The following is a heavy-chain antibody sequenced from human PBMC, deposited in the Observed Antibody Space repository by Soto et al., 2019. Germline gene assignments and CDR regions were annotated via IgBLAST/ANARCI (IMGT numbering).Heavy chain of an antibody. CDR3: ARHRTVGIAALYYFDY. V-gene: IGHV4-39*01. D-gene: IGHD6-25*01. CDR2: IYYSGST. J-gene: IGHJ4*02. CDR1: GGSISSSSYY. Sequence: SETLSLTCTVSGGSISSSSYYWGWIRQPPGKGLEWIGSIYYSGSTYYNPSLKSRVTISVDTSKNQFSLKLSSVTAADTAVYYCARHRTVGIAALYYFDYWGQGTLVTVSS.